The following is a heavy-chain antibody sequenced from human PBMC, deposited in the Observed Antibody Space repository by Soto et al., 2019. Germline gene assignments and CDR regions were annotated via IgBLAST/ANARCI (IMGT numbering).Heavy chain of an antibody. CDR3: ARAGVTPHFFDY. V-gene: IGHV3-53*01. Sequence: XGSLRLSCAAAGVSVRTNYMSWVRQASGKGLEWVSVFESGGSIYYADSVKGRFIISRDYAKNTVYLQMNSLRADDTAVYYCARAGVTPHFFDYWGQGHLVTVSS. CDR2: FESGGSI. CDR1: GVSVRTNY. J-gene: IGHJ4*02. D-gene: IGHD2-21*02.